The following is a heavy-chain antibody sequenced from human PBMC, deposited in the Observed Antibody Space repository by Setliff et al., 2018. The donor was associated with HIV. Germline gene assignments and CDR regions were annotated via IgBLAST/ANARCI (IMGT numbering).Heavy chain of an antibody. D-gene: IGHD3-9*01. Sequence: ASVKVSCKTSGYTFTGYYIHWVRQAPGQGLEWMGRINPNNGGTNYAQKFQDRVTMTRDTSISTAYMELISLRFDDTAVYYCARTHFDWLLCFDSWGQGTLVTVPQ. CDR3: ARTHFDWLLCFDS. CDR1: GYTFTGYY. J-gene: IGHJ4*02. CDR2: INPNNGGT. V-gene: IGHV1-2*06.